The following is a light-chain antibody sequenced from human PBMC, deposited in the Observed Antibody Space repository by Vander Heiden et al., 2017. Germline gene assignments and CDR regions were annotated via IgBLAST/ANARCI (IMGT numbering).Light chain of an antibody. J-gene: IGLJ3*02. CDR2: QDA. V-gene: IGLV3-1*01. CDR3: QAWDNLTVV. CDR1: KLGEKY. Sequence: SYELTQPPSVSVSPGQTASITRSGDKLGEKYVWWYRQSPGQTPVLVIYQDAKRPSGIPERCSGSNSGNTATLTISGTQAMDEADYYCQAWDNLTVVFGGGTKLTVL.